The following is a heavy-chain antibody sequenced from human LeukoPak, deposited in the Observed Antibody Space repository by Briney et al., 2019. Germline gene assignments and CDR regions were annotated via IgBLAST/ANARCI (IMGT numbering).Heavy chain of an antibody. CDR3: ARDNYGSGEANWFDP. V-gene: IGHV1-2*04. D-gene: IGHD3-10*01. Sequence: ASVKVSCKASGYTFTGYYMHWERQAPGQGLEWMGWINPNSGGTNYAQKFQGWVTMTRDTSISTAYMELSRLRSDDTAVYYCARDNYGSGEANWFDPWGQGTLATVSS. CDR2: INPNSGGT. CDR1: GYTFTGYY. J-gene: IGHJ5*02.